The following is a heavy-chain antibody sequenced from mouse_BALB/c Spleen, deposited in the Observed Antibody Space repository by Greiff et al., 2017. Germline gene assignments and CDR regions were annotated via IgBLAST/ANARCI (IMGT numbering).Heavy chain of an antibody. D-gene: IGHD2-4*01. Sequence: VQLKESGAELVKPGASVKLSCTASGFNIKDTYMHWVKQRPEQGLEWIGRIDPANGNTKYDPKFQGKATITADTSSNTAYLQLSSLTSEDTAVYYCAGYDCGVGFAYWGQGTLVTVAA. CDR2: IDPANGNT. CDR3: AGYDCGVGFAY. V-gene: IGHV14-3*02. CDR1: GFNIKDTY. J-gene: IGHJ3*01.